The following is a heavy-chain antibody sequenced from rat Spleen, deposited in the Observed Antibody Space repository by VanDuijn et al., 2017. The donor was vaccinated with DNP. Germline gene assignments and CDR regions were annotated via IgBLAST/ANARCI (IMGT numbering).Heavy chain of an antibody. CDR2: ISYDGGST. D-gene: IGHD1-6*01. V-gene: IGHV5-7*01. CDR3: ARFMYTTDYYYPYCYAMDA. Sequence: EVQLVGSGGGLVQPGRSLKLSCAASGFTFSDYNMAWVRQAPKKGLELVATISYDGGSTYYRDSWKGRFTISRGNAKGTLHLQMDSLRSEDTATYYCARFMYTTDYYYPYCYAMDAWGQGTSVTVSS. J-gene: IGHJ4*01. CDR1: GFTFSDYN.